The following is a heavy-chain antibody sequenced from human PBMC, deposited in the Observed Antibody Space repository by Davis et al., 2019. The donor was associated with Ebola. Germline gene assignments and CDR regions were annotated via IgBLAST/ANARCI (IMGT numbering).Heavy chain of an antibody. D-gene: IGHD3-22*01. Sequence: SETLSLTCTVSGGSISGYYWSWIRQAPGKGLEFIGYVFHTGSTNSKSSLKSRVTISVDTSKSQFSLRLSSVTAADTAVYYCARGPSYISEWALDFWGRGTLVTVSA. CDR3: ARGPSYISEWALDF. V-gene: IGHV4-59*08. CDR2: VFHTGST. J-gene: IGHJ4*02. CDR1: GGSISGYY.